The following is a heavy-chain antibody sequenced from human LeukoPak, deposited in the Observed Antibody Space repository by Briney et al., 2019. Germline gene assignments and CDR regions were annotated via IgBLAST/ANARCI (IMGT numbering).Heavy chain of an antibody. CDR2: INAGNGNT. V-gene: IGHV1-3*01. CDR3: ASGLLYCGGDCYSDY. Sequence: ASVKVSCKASGYTFTSYAMHWVRQAPGQRLEWMGWINAGNGNTKYSQKFQGRVTITRDTSTSTAYMELRSLRSDDTAVYYCASGLLYCGGDCYSDYWGQGTLVTVPS. CDR1: GYTFTSYA. J-gene: IGHJ4*02. D-gene: IGHD2-21*02.